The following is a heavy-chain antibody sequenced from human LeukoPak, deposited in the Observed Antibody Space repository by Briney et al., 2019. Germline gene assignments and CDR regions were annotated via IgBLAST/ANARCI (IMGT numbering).Heavy chain of an antibody. D-gene: IGHD3-10*01. CDR1: GFTFSSYA. J-gene: IGHJ6*04. CDR3: ANPHYYGWGSYSYYYGMDV. V-gene: IGHV3-23*01. Sequence: GGSLRLSCAASGFTFSSYAMSWVRQAPGKGLEWVSAISGSGGSTYYADSVKGRFTISRDNSKNTLYLQMNSLRAEDTAVYYCANPHYYGWGSYSYYYGMDVWGKGTTVTVPS. CDR2: ISGSGGST.